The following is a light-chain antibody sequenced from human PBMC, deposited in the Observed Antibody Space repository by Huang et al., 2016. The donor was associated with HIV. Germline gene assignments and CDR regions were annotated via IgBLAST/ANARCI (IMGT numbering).Light chain of an antibody. CDR1: QGITDD. CDR3: LQDHNYPRT. Sequence: AIQMTQSPSSLSASVGDRVTITCRASQGITDDLAWYQQKPWKAPKIMISGASTLRSGVPSRFSGSGAGTDFTLTISSLQPEDYATYYCLQDHNYPRTFGQGTKVEI. CDR2: GAS. V-gene: IGKV1-6*01. J-gene: IGKJ1*01.